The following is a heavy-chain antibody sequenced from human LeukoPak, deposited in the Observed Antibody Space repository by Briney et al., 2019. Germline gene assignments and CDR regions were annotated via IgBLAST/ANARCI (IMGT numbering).Heavy chain of an antibody. Sequence: ASVKVSCTASGYTFTGYYMHWVRQAPGQGLEWMGWINPNNGGTNYAQKFQGRVTMTRDTSISTAYMELSRLRSDDTAVYYCARDVRGDIVVVPAAPYYYYGMDVWGQGTTVTVSS. D-gene: IGHD2-2*01. V-gene: IGHV1-2*02. CDR1: GYTFTGYY. CDR3: ARDVRGDIVVVPAAPYYYYGMDV. J-gene: IGHJ6*02. CDR2: INPNNGGT.